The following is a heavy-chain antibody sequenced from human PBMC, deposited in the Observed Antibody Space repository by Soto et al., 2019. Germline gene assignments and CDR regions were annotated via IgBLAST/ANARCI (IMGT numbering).Heavy chain of an antibody. D-gene: IGHD3-3*01. V-gene: IGHV4-59*01. J-gene: IGHJ5*02. CDR2: IYYSGST. Sequence: PSETLSLTCTVSGGSISSYYWSWIRQPPGKGLEWIGYIYYSGSTNYNPSLKSRVTISVDTSKNQFSLKLSSVTAADTAVYYCARGSYDFWSGYSTENWFDPWGQGTLVTVSS. CDR1: GGSISSYY. CDR3: ARGSYDFWSGYSTENWFDP.